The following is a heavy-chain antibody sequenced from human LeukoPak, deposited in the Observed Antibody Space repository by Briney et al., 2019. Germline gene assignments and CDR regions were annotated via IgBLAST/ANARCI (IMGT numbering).Heavy chain of an antibody. D-gene: IGHD5-18*01. J-gene: IGHJ4*02. CDR3: ARGGYSYGSYYFDY. CDR1: GFTFRTYS. Sequence: GSLRLSCAASGFTFRTYSMNWVRQAPGKGLEWIGYIYYSGSTNYNPSLKSRVTISVDTSKNQFSLKLSSVTAADTAVYYCARGGYSYGSYYFDYWGQGTLVTVSS. CDR2: IYYSGST. V-gene: IGHV4-59*01.